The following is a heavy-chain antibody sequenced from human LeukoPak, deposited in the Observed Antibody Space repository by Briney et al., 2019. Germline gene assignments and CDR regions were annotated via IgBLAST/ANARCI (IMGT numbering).Heavy chain of an antibody. Sequence: PGGSLRLSCAASGFTFSSYAMHWVRQAPGKGLEWVAVISYDGSNKYYADSVKGRFTISRDNSKNTLHLQMNSLRAEDTAVYYCARDPGWDSSGFVRFDYWGQGTLVTVSS. J-gene: IGHJ4*02. CDR1: GFTFSSYA. V-gene: IGHV3-30*01. CDR2: ISYDGSNK. CDR3: ARDPGWDSSGFVRFDY. D-gene: IGHD3-22*01.